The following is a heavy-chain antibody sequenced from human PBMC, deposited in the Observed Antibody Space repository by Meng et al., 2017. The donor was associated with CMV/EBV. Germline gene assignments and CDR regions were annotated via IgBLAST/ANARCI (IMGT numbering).Heavy chain of an antibody. Sequence: SETLSPTCTVSGGSISSSSYYWGWIRQPPGKGLEWIGSIYYSGSTHYNPSLKSRVTISVDTSKNQISLKLSSVTAADTAVYYCARGTANWGLYFDYWGQGTLVTVSS. J-gene: IGHJ4*02. CDR2: IYYSGST. CDR1: GGSISSSSYY. V-gene: IGHV4-39*01. CDR3: ARGTANWGLYFDY. D-gene: IGHD7-27*01.